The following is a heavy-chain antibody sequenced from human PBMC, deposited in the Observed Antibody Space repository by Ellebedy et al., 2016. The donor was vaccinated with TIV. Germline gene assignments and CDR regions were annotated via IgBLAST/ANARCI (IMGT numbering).Heavy chain of an antibody. Sequence: GGSLRLSCAASGFTFSDYYMSWIRQAPGKGLEWVSYISSSGSTIYYADSVKGRFTISRDNSKNTLYLQMNSLRAEDTAVYYCARERRKGSGSRYYYYYGMDVWGQGTTVTVSS. D-gene: IGHD3-10*01. J-gene: IGHJ6*02. CDR2: ISSSGSTI. CDR3: ARERRKGSGSRYYYYYGMDV. CDR1: GFTFSDYY. V-gene: IGHV3-11*04.